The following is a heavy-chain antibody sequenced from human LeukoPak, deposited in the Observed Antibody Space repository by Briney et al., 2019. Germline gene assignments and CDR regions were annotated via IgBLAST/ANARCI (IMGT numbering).Heavy chain of an antibody. CDR1: GGSINNYY. CDR3: ARDPYSGRYGDYYYYYMDV. CDR2: ISGSGGST. V-gene: IGHV3-23*01. J-gene: IGHJ6*03. D-gene: IGHD1-26*01. Sequence: ETLSLTCTVSGGSINNYYWSWVRQAPGKGLEWVSAISGSGGSTYYADSVKGRFTISRDNAKNSLYLQMNSLRAEDTAVYYCARDPYSGRYGDYYYYYMDVWGKGTTVTISS.